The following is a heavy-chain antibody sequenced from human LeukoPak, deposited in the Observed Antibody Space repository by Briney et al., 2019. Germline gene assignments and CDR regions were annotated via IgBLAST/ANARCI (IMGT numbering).Heavy chain of an antibody. Sequence: GGSLRLSCAASGFTFSSHAMSWVRQAPGKGLEWLSAISGSGGSTYYADSVKGRFTISRDNSKNTLYLQMNSLRAADTAVYYCARAEGGVIFGVVIGAFDIWGQGTMVTVSS. D-gene: IGHD3-3*01. V-gene: IGHV3-23*01. J-gene: IGHJ3*02. CDR2: ISGSGGST. CDR1: GFTFSSHA. CDR3: ARAEGGVIFGVVIGAFDI.